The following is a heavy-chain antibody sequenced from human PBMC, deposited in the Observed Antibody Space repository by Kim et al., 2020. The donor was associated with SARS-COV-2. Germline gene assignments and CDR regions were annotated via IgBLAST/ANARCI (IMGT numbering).Heavy chain of an antibody. J-gene: IGHJ3*02. CDR1: GGSISSGSYY. V-gene: IGHV4-61*02. Sequence: SETLSLTCTVSGGSISSGSYYWSWIRQPAGKGLEWIGRIYTSGSTNYNPSLKSRVTISVDTSKNQFSLKLSSVTAADTAVYYCARAGREVNLRHDAFDIWGQGTMVTVSS. CDR3: ARAGREVNLRHDAFDI. D-gene: IGHD3-10*01. CDR2: IYTSGST.